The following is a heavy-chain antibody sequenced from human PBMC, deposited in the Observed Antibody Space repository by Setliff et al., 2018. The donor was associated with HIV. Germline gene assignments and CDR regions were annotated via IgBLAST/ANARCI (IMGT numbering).Heavy chain of an antibody. CDR1: GFTFDDYA. V-gene: IGHV3-30*02. CDR2: IRYDGSDK. D-gene: IGHD4-4*01. CDR3: AQITVMGY. J-gene: IGHJ4*02. Sequence: GGSLRLSCAASGFTFDDYAMHWVRQVPGKGLEWVAFIRYDGSDKYYADSVMGRFTISRDNAKNSLYLQMNSLRAEDTAVYYCAQITVMGYWGQGTLVTVSS.